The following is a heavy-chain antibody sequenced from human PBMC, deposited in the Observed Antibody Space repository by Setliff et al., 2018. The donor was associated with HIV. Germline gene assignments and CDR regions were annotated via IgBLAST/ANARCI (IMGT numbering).Heavy chain of an antibody. D-gene: IGHD1-26*01. CDR2: IIPIYGTA. V-gene: IGHV1-69*05. CDR1: GGTFSSYA. J-gene: IGHJ3*02. CDR3: ARESSYLGAFDI. Sequence: KASGGTFSSYAISWVRQAPGQGLEWMGGIIPIYGTANYAQKFQGRVTITTDESTSTAYMEVNSLRSEDTAIYYCARESSYLGAFDIWGQGTMVTVSS.